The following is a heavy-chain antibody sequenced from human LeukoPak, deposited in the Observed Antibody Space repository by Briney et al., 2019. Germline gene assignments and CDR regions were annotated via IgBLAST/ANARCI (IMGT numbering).Heavy chain of an antibody. CDR2: ISTSGST. Sequence: TSSETLSLTCTVSGGSISSYYWSWIRQPAGKGLEWIGRISTSGSTNHNPSLKSRVTMSVNTSKNQFSLKLSSVTAADTAVYFCARGPMVRGDYYYFDSWGQGTLVTVSS. CDR1: GGSISSYY. V-gene: IGHV4-4*07. J-gene: IGHJ4*02. D-gene: IGHD3-10*01. CDR3: ARGPMVRGDYYYFDS.